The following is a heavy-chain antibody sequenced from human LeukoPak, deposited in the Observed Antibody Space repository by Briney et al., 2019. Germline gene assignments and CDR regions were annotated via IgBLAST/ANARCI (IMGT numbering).Heavy chain of an antibody. CDR2: INTKSGMT. CDR3: ARVNDYYYYYMDV. J-gene: IGHJ6*03. D-gene: IGHD1-1*01. Sequence: ASVKVSCKASGYTFTRYDINWVRQATGQGLEWMGWINTKSGMTGHAQKFQGRITITKDTSISTVYMELSSLSSEDTAVYYCARVNDYYYYYMDVWGKGTTVTVSS. CDR1: GYTFTRYD. V-gene: IGHV1-8*03.